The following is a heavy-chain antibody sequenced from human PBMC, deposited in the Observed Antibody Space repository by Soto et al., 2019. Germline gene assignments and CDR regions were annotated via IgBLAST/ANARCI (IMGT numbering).Heavy chain of an antibody. D-gene: IGHD2-21*02. Sequence: QVQLMQSGAEVKKPGASVKVSCKASGNTFTNYYIHWVRQAPGQGLEWMGTINPSGGHTTYSQNFLGRVTMTRDTSTSTCYMELTSLTSDDTAVYYCARGGHVVVVTAAFDYWGQGTLVTVSS. J-gene: IGHJ4*02. V-gene: IGHV1-46*01. CDR3: ARGGHVVVVTAAFDY. CDR1: GNTFTNYY. CDR2: INPSGGHT.